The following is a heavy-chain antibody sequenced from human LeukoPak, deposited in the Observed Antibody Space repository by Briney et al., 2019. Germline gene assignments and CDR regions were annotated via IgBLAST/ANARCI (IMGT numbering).Heavy chain of an antibody. CDR3: ARDAGRSSGSGY. CDR1: GFTFSSYS. D-gene: IGHD3-10*01. CDR2: ISSSSTI. Sequence: GGSLRLSCAASGFTFSSYSMNWVRQAPGKGLEWVSYISSSSTIYYADSVKGRFTISRDNAKNSLYLQMNSLRAEDTAVYYCARDAGRSSGSGYWGQGTLVTVSS. J-gene: IGHJ4*02. V-gene: IGHV3-48*01.